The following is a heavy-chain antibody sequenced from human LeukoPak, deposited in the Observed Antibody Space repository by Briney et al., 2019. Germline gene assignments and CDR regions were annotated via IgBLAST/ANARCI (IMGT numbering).Heavy chain of an antibody. CDR1: GGTLSSYA. CDR3: ARSSYDFWSGYLYYYYYYYMDV. D-gene: IGHD3-3*01. J-gene: IGHJ6*03. CDR2: IIPIFGTA. V-gene: IGHV1-69*13. Sequence: SVKVSCKASGGTLSSYAISWVRQAPGQGLEWMGGIIPIFGTANYAQKFQGRVTITADESTSTAYMELSSLRSEDTAVYYCARSSYDFWSGYLYYYYYYYMDVWGKGTTVTVSS.